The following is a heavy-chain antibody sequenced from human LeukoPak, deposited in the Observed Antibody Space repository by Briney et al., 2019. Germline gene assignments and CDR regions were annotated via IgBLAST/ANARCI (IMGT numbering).Heavy chain of an antibody. J-gene: IGHJ1*01. CDR2: IYSGGST. CDR1: GFTFSSYA. Sequence: PGRSLRLSCAASGFTFSSYAMHWVRQAPGKGLEWVAVIYSGGSTYYADSVKGRFTISRDNSKNTLYLQMNSLRAEDTAVYYCARDGHCGGDCYSRFQHWGQGTLVTVSS. D-gene: IGHD2-21*02. CDR3: ARDGHCGGDCYSRFQH. V-gene: IGHV3-66*01.